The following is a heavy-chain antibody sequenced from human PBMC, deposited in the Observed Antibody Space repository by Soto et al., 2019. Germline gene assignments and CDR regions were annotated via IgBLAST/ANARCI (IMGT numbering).Heavy chain of an antibody. V-gene: IGHV4-59*08. CDR3: ARQEGMWLWSFDY. D-gene: IGHD5-18*01. J-gene: IGHJ4*01. CDR2: IYDSGST. CDR1: GGSISSYY. Sequence: SETLSLTCTVSGGSISSYYWSWIRHPPGKGLEWIGNIYDSGSTNRNPSLKSRVTISVDTSKNQLSLNLSSVTAADTAVYYCARQEGMWLWSFDYWGQGTLVTVSS.